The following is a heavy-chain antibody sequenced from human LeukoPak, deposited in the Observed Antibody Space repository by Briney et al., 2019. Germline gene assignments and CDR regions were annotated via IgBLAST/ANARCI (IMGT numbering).Heavy chain of an antibody. CDR2: ISYDGSNK. Sequence: GGSLRLSCAASGFTFSSYSMNWVRQAPGKGLEWVAVISYDGSNKYYADSVKGRFTISRDNSKNTLYLQMNSLRAEDTAVYYCASGSGFFDYWGQGTLVTVSS. V-gene: IGHV3-30*03. CDR3: ASGSGFFDY. CDR1: GFTFSSYS. J-gene: IGHJ4*02. D-gene: IGHD6-19*01.